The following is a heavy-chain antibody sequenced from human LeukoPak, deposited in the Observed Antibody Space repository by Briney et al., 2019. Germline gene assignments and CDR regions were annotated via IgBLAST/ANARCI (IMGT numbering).Heavy chain of an antibody. Sequence: SGPTLVKPTHTLTLTCTFSGFSLSTSGVGVGWIRQPPAKALEWLALLYCDDDKRYSPPLESRHPIPKATSKNQVVLTMTIMDPVDTAAYYCAHSRGAYERFFDYWGQGTLVTLSS. CDR2: LYCDDDK. D-gene: IGHD3-10*01. CDR1: GFSLSTSGVG. CDR3: AHSRGAYERFFDY. J-gene: IGHJ4*02. V-gene: IGHV2-5*02.